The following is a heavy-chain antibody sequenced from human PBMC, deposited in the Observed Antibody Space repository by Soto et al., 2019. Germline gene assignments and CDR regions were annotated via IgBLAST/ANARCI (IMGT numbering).Heavy chain of an antibody. Sequence: QVQLLQSGAEVKKPGASVRVSCKASGSTFTTYGVTWVRQAPGQCLEWVGWITPDNGNTHFAQNFQGRVTMTTDTYANTAYMDLWRLRSDYTAVYFCARDASYGSFYYFDSWGQGTLVAVSS. CDR1: GSTFTTYG. J-gene: IGHJ4*02. V-gene: IGHV1-18*01. D-gene: IGHD4-17*01. CDR2: ITPDNGNT. CDR3: ARDASYGSFYYFDS.